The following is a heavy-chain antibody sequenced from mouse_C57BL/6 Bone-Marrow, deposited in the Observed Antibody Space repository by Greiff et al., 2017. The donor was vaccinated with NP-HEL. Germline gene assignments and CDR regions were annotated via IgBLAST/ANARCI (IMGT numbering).Heavy chain of an antibody. CDR2: ISSGGDYI. V-gene: IGHV5-9-1*02. Sequence: EVKLVESGEGLVKPGGSLKLSCAASGFTFSSYAMSWVRQTPEKRLEWVAYISSGGDYIYYADTVKGRFTISRDNARNTLYLQMSSLKSEDTAMYYCTRDGDSNPFAYWGQGTLVTVSA. CDR1: GFTFSSYA. D-gene: IGHD2-5*01. CDR3: TRDGDSNPFAY. J-gene: IGHJ3*01.